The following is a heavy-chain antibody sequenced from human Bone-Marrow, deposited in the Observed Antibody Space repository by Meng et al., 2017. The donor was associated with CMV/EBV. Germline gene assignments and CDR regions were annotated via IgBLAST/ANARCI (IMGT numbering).Heavy chain of an antibody. J-gene: IGHJ5*02. D-gene: IGHD1-7*01. V-gene: IGHV4-30-4*08. Sequence: SETLSLTCTVSGVSISSGDYYWSWIRQPPGKGLEWIGYIYYSGSTYYNPSLKSRVTISVDTSKNQFSLKLSSVTAADTAVYYCARYSTLLELSEQVGDNWFDPWGQGTLVTVSS. CDR1: GVSISSGDYY. CDR3: ARYSTLLELSEQVGDNWFDP. CDR2: IYYSGST.